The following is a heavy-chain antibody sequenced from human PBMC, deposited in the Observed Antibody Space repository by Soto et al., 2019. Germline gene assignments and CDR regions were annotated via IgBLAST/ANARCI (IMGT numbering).Heavy chain of an antibody. Sequence: GGSLRLSCAASGFTFSSYAMHWVRQAPGKGLEWVAVISYDGSNKYYADSVKGRFTISRDNSKNTLYLQMNSLRAEDTAVYYCAREGSQYQLPRHNWFDPWGQGTVVTVSS. D-gene: IGHD2-2*01. V-gene: IGHV3-30-3*01. J-gene: IGHJ5*02. CDR1: GFTFSSYA. CDR2: ISYDGSNK. CDR3: AREGSQYQLPRHNWFDP.